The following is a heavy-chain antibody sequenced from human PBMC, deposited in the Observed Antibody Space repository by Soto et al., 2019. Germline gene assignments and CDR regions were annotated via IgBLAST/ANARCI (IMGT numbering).Heavy chain of an antibody. V-gene: IGHV4-39*01. CDR3: ARNQPQRYCSGGTCRPAYGMDV. CDR2: IYYSGDT. J-gene: IGHJ6*02. Sequence: PETLSLTCTVSGGSISSDSFYWAWIRQPPGKGLEWIGIIYYSGDTYYNPSLAGRLTMSVDTSNQFSLTLRSVTAADTALYYCARNQPQRYCSGGTCRPAYGMDVWGQGTTVTVSS. D-gene: IGHD2-15*01. CDR1: GGSISSDSFY.